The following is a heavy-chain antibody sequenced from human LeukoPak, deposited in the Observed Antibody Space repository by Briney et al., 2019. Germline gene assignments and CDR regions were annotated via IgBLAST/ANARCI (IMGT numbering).Heavy chain of an antibody. V-gene: IGHV3-48*01. CDR2: ISSSSSTI. CDR3: ARGGPRIYSSSWYYYYYMDV. Sequence: GGSLRLSCAASGFTFSSYGMTWVRQAPGKGLEWVSYISSSSSTIYYADSVKGRFTISRDNAKNSLYLQLNSLRAEDTAVYYCARGGPRIYSSSWYYYYYMDVWGKGTTVTISS. CDR1: GFTFSSYG. J-gene: IGHJ6*03. D-gene: IGHD6-13*01.